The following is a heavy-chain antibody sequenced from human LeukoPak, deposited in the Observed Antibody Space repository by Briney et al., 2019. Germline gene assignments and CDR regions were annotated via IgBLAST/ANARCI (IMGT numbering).Heavy chain of an antibody. CDR2: IYTSGST. J-gene: IGHJ4*02. D-gene: IGHD3-22*01. Sequence: SQTLSLTCTVSGGSISSGSYYWSWIRQPAGKGLKWIGRIYTSGSTNYNPSLKSRVTISVDTSKNQFSLKLSSVTAADTAVYYCARRYYYDSSGYDDWGQGTLVTVSS. CDR1: GGSISSGSYY. V-gene: IGHV4-61*02. CDR3: ARRYYYDSSGYDD.